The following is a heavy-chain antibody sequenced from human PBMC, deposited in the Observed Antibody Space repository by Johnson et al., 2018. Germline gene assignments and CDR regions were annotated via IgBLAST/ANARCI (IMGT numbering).Heavy chain of an antibody. Sequence: VQLVESGGGLVKPGGSLRLSCAASGFTFSSYAMSWVRQAPGKGLEWVSAISGSGGSTYYADSVKGRFTISRDNSKNTLYVQVNSLRAEDTAVYYCAKAGTTGIDYYYYGMDVWGQGTTVTVSS. CDR3: AKAGTTGIDYYYYGMDV. V-gene: IGHV3-23*04. J-gene: IGHJ6*02. CDR2: ISGSGGST. CDR1: GFTFSSYA. D-gene: IGHD4-11*01.